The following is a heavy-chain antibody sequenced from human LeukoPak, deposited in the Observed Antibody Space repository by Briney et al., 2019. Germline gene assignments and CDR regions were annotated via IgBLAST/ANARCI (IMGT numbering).Heavy chain of an antibody. CDR3: ARERDTARFDY. Sequence: ASVKVSCKASGYTFTGYYIHWVRQAPGQGLEWMGWINPNSGDTNYAQKFQGRVTMPRDTSITTAYMELSSLRSDDTAVYYCARERDTARFDYWGQGTLVTVSS. CDR2: INPNSGDT. J-gene: IGHJ4*02. CDR1: GYTFTGYY. D-gene: IGHD5-18*01. V-gene: IGHV1-2*02.